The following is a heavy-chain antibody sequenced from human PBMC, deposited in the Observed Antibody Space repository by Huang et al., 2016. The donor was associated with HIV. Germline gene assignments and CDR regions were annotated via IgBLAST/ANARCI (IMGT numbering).Heavy chain of an antibody. CDR3: ARVAMITFGGAIAEEPMDV. J-gene: IGHJ6*03. CDR1: GYTFTNYP. CDR2: INIKTGKP. V-gene: IGHV7-4-1*02. D-gene: IGHD3-16*02. Sequence: QVQLVQSGSQLKKPGASVKVSCKASGYTFTNYPMTWVRQAPGQGLEWMGWINIKTGKPTYAQGFTGRFVFSLDTAVRTAYVEIRSLKAEDTAVYYCARVAMITFGGAIAEEPMDVWGKGTTVTVSS.